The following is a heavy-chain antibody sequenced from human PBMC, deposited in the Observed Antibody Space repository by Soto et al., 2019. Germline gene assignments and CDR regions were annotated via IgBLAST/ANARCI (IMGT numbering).Heavy chain of an antibody. CDR2: INHSGNT. D-gene: IGHD4-17*01. CDR3: GGQDYGAKGYYFEN. V-gene: IGHV4-34*01. CDR1: GGSFSGYY. J-gene: IGHJ4*02. Sequence: SETLSLTCAVYGGSFSGYYWSWIRQPPGKGLEWIGKINHSGNTNYNQSLKSRVTISIDTSKTQFSLKMNSVTAADTAVYYCGGQDYGAKGYYFENWGQGALVTVSS.